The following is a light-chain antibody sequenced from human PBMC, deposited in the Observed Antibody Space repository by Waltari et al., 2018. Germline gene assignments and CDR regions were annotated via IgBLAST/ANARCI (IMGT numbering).Light chain of an antibody. V-gene: IGKV3-15*01. CDR1: QSVSSN. CDR3: QQYNNWPKLT. Sequence: EIVMTQSPATLSVSPGDRATLSCRASQSVSSNLAWYQQNPGQAPRLLIYDVSTRAPGIPARFSGSGSGTDFTLTISSLQSEDFAVYYCQQYNNWPKLTFGGGTKVDIK. CDR2: DVS. J-gene: IGKJ4*01.